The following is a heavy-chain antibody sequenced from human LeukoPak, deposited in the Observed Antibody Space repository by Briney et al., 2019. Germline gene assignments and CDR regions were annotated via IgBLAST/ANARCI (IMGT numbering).Heavy chain of an antibody. D-gene: IGHD6-6*01. J-gene: IGHJ4*02. Sequence: AGGSLRLSCAASGFTLTFSSYGMHWVRQAPGKGLEWVAFISYDGSNKYYADSVKGRFTISRDNSKNTLYLQMNSLRAEDTAVYYCVKRPGGIAAPYYFDYWGQGTLVTVSS. CDR2: ISYDGSNK. CDR3: VKRPGGIAAPYYFDY. V-gene: IGHV3-30*18. CDR1: GFTLTFSSYG.